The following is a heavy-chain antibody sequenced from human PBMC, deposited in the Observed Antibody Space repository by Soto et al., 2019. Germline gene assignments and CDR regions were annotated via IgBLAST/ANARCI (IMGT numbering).Heavy chain of an antibody. D-gene: IGHD3-9*01. V-gene: IGHV3-33*01. CDR2: IWYDGSNK. CDR1: GFTFSSYG. Sequence: PGGSLRLSCAASGFTFSSYGMHWVRQAPGKGLEWVAVIWYDGSNKYYADSVKGRFTISRDNSKNTLYLQMNSLRAEDTAVYYCARGPTPYYDILTGYYTGPLYYGMDVWGQGTTVTVSS. CDR3: ARGPTPYYDILTGYYTGPLYYGMDV. J-gene: IGHJ6*02.